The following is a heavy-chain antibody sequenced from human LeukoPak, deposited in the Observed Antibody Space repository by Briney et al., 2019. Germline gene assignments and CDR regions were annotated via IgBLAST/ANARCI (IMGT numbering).Heavy chain of an antibody. CDR3: AKDYSGWEIDY. J-gene: IGHJ4*02. V-gene: IGHV3-66*02. CDR2: IYSGGST. Sequence: PSETLSLTCAVYGGSFSGYYWSWIRQPPGKGLEWVSVIYSGGSTYYADSVKGRFTISRDNSKNTLYLQMNSLRAEDTAVYYCAKDYSGWEIDYWGQGTLVTVSS. CDR1: GGSFSGYY. D-gene: IGHD6-19*01.